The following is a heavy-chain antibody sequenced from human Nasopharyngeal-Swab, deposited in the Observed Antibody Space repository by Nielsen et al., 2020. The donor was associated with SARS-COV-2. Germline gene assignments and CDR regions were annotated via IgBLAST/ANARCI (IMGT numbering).Heavy chain of an antibody. J-gene: IGHJ4*02. CDR2: ISWNSGTI. V-gene: IGHV3-9*01. Sequence: SLKISCAASGFPFDYYAIHWVRQAPGKGLEWVSCISWNSGTIGYADSVKGRFTISRDNAKNSLYLQMNSLRAEDTALYYCGRGHYTSDVDYWGQGTLVTVSS. CDR1: GFPFDYYA. CDR3: GRGHYTSDVDY. D-gene: IGHD3-3*01.